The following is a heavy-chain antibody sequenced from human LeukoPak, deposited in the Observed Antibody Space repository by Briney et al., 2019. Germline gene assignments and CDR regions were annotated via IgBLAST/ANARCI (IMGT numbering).Heavy chain of an antibody. Sequence: GGSLRLSCAASGFTFSSYEMNWVRQAPGKGLEWVSYISSSGSTIYYADSVKARFTISRDNAKNSLYLQMNSLRAEDTAVYYCASPSDYFDYWGQGTLVTVSS. CDR3: ASPSDYFDY. V-gene: IGHV3-48*03. CDR1: GFTFSSYE. J-gene: IGHJ4*02. CDR2: ISSSGSTI.